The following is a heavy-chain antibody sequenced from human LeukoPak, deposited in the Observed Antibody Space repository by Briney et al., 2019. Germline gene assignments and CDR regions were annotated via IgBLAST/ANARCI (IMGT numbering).Heavy chain of an antibody. Sequence: SVTVSCKASGGTFSSYAFNWVRQAPGQGLEWMGRIIPLLNIANSAQKFQGRVTITADKSTSTTYMELSSLTSEDTAVFYCATYCTGGRCPRTSDYWGQGTLVTVSS. D-gene: IGHD2-15*01. J-gene: IGHJ4*02. V-gene: IGHV1-69*04. CDR3: ATYCTGGRCPRTSDY. CDR1: GGTFSSYA. CDR2: IIPLLNIA.